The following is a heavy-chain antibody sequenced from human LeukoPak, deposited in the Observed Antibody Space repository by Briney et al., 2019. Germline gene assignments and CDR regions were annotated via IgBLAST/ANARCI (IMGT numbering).Heavy chain of an antibody. CDR3: ARYRLSDSPINWFDP. J-gene: IGHJ5*02. D-gene: IGHD3-22*01. V-gene: IGHV1-18*01. CDR2: ISVYSGYT. CDR1: GYTFTNYG. Sequence: ASVTVSCKTSGYTFTNYGITWVRQAPGQGLEWMGWISVYSGYTDYAQNLQGRVTMTTGKSTTTAFMELRGLTSDDTAIYYCARYRLSDSPINWFDPWGQGTLVTVSS.